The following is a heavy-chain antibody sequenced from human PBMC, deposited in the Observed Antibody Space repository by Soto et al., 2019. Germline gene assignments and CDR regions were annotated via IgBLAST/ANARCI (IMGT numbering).Heavy chain of an antibody. CDR1: GGSFSGYY. CDR3: ARGGGVVAATVY. J-gene: IGHJ4*02. D-gene: IGHD2-15*01. Sequence: QVQLQQWGAGLLKPSETLSLTCAVYGGSFSGYYWSWIRQPPGKGLEWIGEINHSGSTHYNPSLKSRVTISVDTSKNQFSLKLSSVTAADTAVYYCARGGGVVAATVYWGQGTLVTVSS. V-gene: IGHV4-34*01. CDR2: INHSGST.